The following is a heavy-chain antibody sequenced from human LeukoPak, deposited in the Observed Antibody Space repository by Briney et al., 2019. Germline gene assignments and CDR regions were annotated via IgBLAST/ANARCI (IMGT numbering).Heavy chain of an antibody. CDR1: GGSVSGYY. Sequence: SETLSLTCAVSGGSVSGYYWSWIRQPPGKGPEWIGKISHSGSTNYDPSLKSRVTISVDTSTNQFSLNLSSVTAADTAVYYCARSANAFDIWGQGTMVTVSS. CDR2: ISHSGST. V-gene: IGHV4-34*01. J-gene: IGHJ3*02. CDR3: ARSANAFDI.